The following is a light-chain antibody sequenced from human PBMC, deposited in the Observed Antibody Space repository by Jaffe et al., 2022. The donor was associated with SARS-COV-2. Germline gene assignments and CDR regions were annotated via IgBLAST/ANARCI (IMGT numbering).Light chain of an antibody. CDR3: QQSYSTAVT. J-gene: IGKJ2*01. Sequence: DIQMTQSPSSLSASVGDRVTITCRASQNISNFLNWYQQKPGKAPKVLIYAASSLQRGVPSRFSGSGSETDFTLTINSLQPEDFATYYCQQSYSTAVTFGQGTKLEIK. CDR2: AAS. V-gene: IGKV1-39*01. CDR1: QNISNF.